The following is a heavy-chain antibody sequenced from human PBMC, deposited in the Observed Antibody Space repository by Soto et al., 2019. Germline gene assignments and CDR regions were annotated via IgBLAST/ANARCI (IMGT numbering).Heavy chain of an antibody. CDR3: ARKGSGDYALDY. J-gene: IGHJ4*02. V-gene: IGHV2-5*02. Sequence: QITLKESGPTLVKPTQTLTLTCTLSGFSLSTGAVGVGWIRQSPGKALEWLAVIYWDDVKHYSPSLERRLTITKDTSESEVVLTMTNMDPVDTATYYCARKGSGDYALDYWGQGILVTVSS. D-gene: IGHD4-17*01. CDR2: IYWDDVK. CDR1: GFSLSTGAVG.